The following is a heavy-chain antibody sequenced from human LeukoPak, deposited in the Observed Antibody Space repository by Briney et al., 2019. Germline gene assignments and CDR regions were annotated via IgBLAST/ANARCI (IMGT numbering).Heavy chain of an antibody. CDR3: ARDPEGYCSGGSCYLGWFDP. D-gene: IGHD2-15*01. CDR2: IYHSGST. Sequence: HPSETLSLTCTVSGGSISSYYWSWIRQPPGKGLEWIGYIYHSGSTGYNPSLKSRVTISVDTSKSQLSLKLTSVTAADTAVYYCARDPEGYCSGGSCYLGWFDPWGQGTLVTVSS. V-gene: IGHV4-59*12. CDR1: GGSISSYY. J-gene: IGHJ5*02.